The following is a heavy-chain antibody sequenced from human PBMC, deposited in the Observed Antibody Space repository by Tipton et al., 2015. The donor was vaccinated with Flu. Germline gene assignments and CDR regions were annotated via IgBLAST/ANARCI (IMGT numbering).Heavy chain of an antibody. CDR2: IYYSGST. CDR3: ARYGTYDGSRYFQR. J-gene: IGHJ1*01. D-gene: IGHD1-26*01. CDR1: GGSISSYY. V-gene: IGHV4-59*01. Sequence: GLVKPSETLSLTCTVSGGSISSYYWSWIRQPPGKGLEWIGYIYYSGSTNYNPSLKSRVTISVDTSKNQFSLKLSSVTAADTAVYYCARYGTYDGSRYFQRWGQGTLVTVSS.